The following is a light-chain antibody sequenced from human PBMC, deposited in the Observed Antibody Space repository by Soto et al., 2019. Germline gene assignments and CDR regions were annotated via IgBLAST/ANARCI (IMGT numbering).Light chain of an antibody. CDR2: AAS. CDR1: ENIFKF. Sequence: DIILIQSPATLSASVGDRITITCRASENIFKFLAWYQQRSGSAPNLLIYAASDLERGVPSRFSGSGSGTEFTLTLDNLQPNDSATYFCQHYHSQSITFVAGTQVDVK. J-gene: IGKJ4*01. V-gene: IGKV1-5*01. CDR3: QHYHSQSIT.